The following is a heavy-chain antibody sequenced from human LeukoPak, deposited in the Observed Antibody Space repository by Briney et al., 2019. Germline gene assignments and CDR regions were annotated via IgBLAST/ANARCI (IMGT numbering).Heavy chain of an antibody. Sequence: EASVKVSCKASGYTFTTYAINWVRQAPGQGLEWMGWINTNTGNPTYAPGFTGRFVFSLDTSVSTAYLQISSLKAEDTAVYYCAREDIVVVPADYYYYMDVWGKGTTVTISS. CDR1: GYTFTTYA. J-gene: IGHJ6*03. CDR2: INTNTGNP. V-gene: IGHV7-4-1*02. CDR3: AREDIVVVPADYYYYMDV. D-gene: IGHD2-2*01.